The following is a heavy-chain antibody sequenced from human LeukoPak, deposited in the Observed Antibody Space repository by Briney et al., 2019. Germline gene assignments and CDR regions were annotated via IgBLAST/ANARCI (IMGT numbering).Heavy chain of an antibody. J-gene: IGHJ4*02. CDR1: GFTFDDYA. D-gene: IGHD6-19*01. Sequence: GRSLRLSCAASGFTFDDYAMHWVRQAPGKGLEWVSGISWNSGSIGYADSVKGRFTISRDNAKNSLYLQMNSQRAEDTALYYCAKDSVAGTKWNFDYWGQGTLVTASS. CDR2: ISWNSGSI. V-gene: IGHV3-9*01. CDR3: AKDSVAGTKWNFDY.